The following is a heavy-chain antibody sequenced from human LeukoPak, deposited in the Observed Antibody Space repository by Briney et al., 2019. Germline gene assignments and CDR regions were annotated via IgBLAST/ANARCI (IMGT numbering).Heavy chain of an antibody. CDR3: ASGDPAYDSSGYHPGAFDY. D-gene: IGHD3-22*01. J-gene: IGHJ4*02. V-gene: IGHV4-39*07. Sequence: SGTLSLTCTVSGGSISSSSYYWGWIRQPPGKGLEWIGSIYYSGSTYYNPSLKSRVTISVDTSKNQFSLKLSSVTAADTAVYYCASGDPAYDSSGYHPGAFDYWGQGTLVTVSS. CDR2: IYYSGST. CDR1: GGSISSSSYY.